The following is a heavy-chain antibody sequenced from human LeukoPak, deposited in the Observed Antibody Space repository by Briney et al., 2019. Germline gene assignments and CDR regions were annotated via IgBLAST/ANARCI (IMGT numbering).Heavy chain of an antibody. J-gene: IGHJ4*02. V-gene: IGHV4-39*06. Sequence: SETLSLTCAVYGESFSSYYWGWIRQPPGKGLEWIGSIYYSGSTYYNPSLKSRVTISVDTSKNQFPLKLSSVTAADTAVYYCARDNDFWSGTDYWGQGTLVTVSS. CDR3: ARDNDFWSGTDY. CDR2: IYYSGST. CDR1: GESFSSYY. D-gene: IGHD3-3*01.